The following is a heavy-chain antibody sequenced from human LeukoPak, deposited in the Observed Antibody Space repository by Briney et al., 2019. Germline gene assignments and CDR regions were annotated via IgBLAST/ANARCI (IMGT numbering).Heavy chain of an antibody. CDR3: ARRGWQWLVDY. CDR1: GYSFSSYW. CDR2: IYAGDSDT. Sequence: GEFLKISCQGSGYSFSSYWIGWVRQMPGKGLEWMGIIYAGDSDTRYSPSFQGQVTISADKSISTAYLQWSSLKASDTAMYYCARRGWQWLVDYWGQGTLVTVSS. V-gene: IGHV5-51*01. D-gene: IGHD6-19*01. J-gene: IGHJ4*02.